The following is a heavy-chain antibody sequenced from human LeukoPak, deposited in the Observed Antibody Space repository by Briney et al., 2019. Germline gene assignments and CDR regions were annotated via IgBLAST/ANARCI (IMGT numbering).Heavy chain of an antibody. D-gene: IGHD2-2*01. CDR1: GYSFTSNW. J-gene: IGHJ4*02. CDR2: IYPGNSDT. CDR3: ARKIPSGPADH. V-gene: IGHV5-51*01. Sequence: GESLKISCKGSGYSFTSNWIGWERQMPGKGLEWMGIIYPGNSDTKYTPSFQGQVTISADQAISTAYLQWNSPKASDTAMYYCARKIPSGPADHWGQGTLVTVSS.